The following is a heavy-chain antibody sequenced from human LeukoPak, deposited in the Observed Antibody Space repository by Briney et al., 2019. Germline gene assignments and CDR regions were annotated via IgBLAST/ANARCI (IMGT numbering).Heavy chain of an antibody. D-gene: IGHD3-22*01. CDR1: GGSISSSSYD. V-gene: IGHV4-61*05. CDR3: RGYYYDSSGYYSVDY. Sequence: SETLSLTCTVSGGSISSSSYDWGWIRQPPGKGLEWIGRIYTSGSTNYNPSLKSRVTMSVDTSKNQFSLKLSSVTAADTAVYYCRGYYYDSSGYYSVDYWGQGTLVTVSS. J-gene: IGHJ4*02. CDR2: IYTSGST.